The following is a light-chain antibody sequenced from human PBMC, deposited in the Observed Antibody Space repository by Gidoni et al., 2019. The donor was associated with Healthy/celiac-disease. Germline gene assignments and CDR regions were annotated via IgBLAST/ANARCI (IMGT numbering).Light chain of an antibody. V-gene: IGKV3-11*01. J-gene: IGKJ4*01. CDR3: QQRSNWPPRLT. CDR1: QRVSSY. Sequence: EIVLTQSPATLSLSPGERATLSCRASQRVSSYLAWYQQKPGQAPRLLIYDASNRATGIPARLSGSGSGTDFTLTISSLEPEDFAVYYCQQRSNWPPRLTFGGGTKVEIK. CDR2: DAS.